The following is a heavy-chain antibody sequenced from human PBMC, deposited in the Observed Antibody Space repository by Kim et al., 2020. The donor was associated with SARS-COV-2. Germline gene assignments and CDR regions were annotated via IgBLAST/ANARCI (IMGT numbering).Heavy chain of an antibody. J-gene: IGHJ4*02. D-gene: IGHD6-19*01. Sequence: GGSLRLSCAASGFAFSSYWMTWVRQAPGKGLEWVANINEDGSKKYYVDSVKGRFTMSRDNVEKSLSLQMNGLRAEDTAVNYCVSGYTSGLWGQGARGTIS. V-gene: IGHV3-7*01. CDR3: VSGYTSGL. CDR1: GFAFSSYW. CDR2: INEDGSKK.